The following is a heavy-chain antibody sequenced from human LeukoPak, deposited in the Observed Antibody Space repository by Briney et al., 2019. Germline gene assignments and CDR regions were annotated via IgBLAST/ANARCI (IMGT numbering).Heavy chain of an antibody. CDR2: INPNSGGT. J-gene: IGHJ4*02. CDR1: GGTFSSYA. Sequence: ASVKVSCKASGGTFSSYAISWVRQAPGQGLEWMGWINPNSGGTNYAQKFQGRVTMTMDTSITTAYMELTRLTSDDTAVYYCARDHEWGLDYWGQGTLVTVSS. D-gene: IGHD2-8*01. V-gene: IGHV1-2*02. CDR3: ARDHEWGLDY.